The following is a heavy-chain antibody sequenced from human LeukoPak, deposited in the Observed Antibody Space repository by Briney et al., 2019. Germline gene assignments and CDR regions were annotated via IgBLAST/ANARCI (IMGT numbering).Heavy chain of an antibody. Sequence: SETLSLSCAVSGVSFSGYYTSWVRQPPGKGLEWVWEINHSGGTNYNPSLKSRVTISVDTSKNPISLKLSALSAADTAVYFCAGVKLRFLEWLVARPYSYMDVWGKGTTVTVSS. CDR3: AGVKLRFLEWLVARPYSYMDV. J-gene: IGHJ6*03. D-gene: IGHD3-3*01. V-gene: IGHV4-34*01. CDR1: GVSFSGYY. CDR2: INHSGGT.